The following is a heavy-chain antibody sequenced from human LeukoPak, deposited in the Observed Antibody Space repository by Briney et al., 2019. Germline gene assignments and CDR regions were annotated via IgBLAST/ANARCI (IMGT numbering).Heavy chain of an antibody. CDR3: ARGGSGSYFSWLAP. Sequence: ASVKVSCKASGYTFTGYYIHWVRQAPGQGLECMGWINPNSGGTNYAQKFQGRVTMPRDTSISTAYTELSRLRSDDTAVYSCARGGSGSYFSWLAPWGQGTLVTVSS. V-gene: IGHV1-2*02. D-gene: IGHD3-10*01. CDR1: GYTFTGYY. J-gene: IGHJ5*02. CDR2: INPNSGGT.